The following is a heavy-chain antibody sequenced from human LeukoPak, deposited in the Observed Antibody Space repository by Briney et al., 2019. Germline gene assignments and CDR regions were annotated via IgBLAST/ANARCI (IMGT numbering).Heavy chain of an antibody. D-gene: IGHD2-8*02. V-gene: IGHV5-51*01. Sequence: GESLKISCQGSIYSFTNYWIGWVRQMPGKGLEWMGTISPGTSDTKYSPSFQGQVTISADKSINTAYLQWTSLQSSDTAMYYCARREGGGLCRVDYWGQGTLVTVSS. J-gene: IGHJ4*02. CDR2: ISPGTSDT. CDR3: ARREGGGLCRVDY. CDR1: IYSFTNYW.